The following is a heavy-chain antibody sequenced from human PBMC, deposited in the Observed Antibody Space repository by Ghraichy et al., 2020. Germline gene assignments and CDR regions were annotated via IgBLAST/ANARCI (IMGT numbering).Heavy chain of an antibody. V-gene: IGHV4-38-2*02. CDR1: GYSISSGYY. CDR2: IYHSGST. D-gene: IGHD3-22*01. J-gene: IGHJ4*02. CDR3: ARVGSSGYYDQEDY. Sequence: SETLSLTCTVSGYSISSGYYWGWIRQPPGKGLEWIGSIYHSGSTYYNPSLKSRVTISVDTSKNQFSLKLSSVTAADTAVYYCARVGSSGYYDQEDYWGQGTLVTVSS.